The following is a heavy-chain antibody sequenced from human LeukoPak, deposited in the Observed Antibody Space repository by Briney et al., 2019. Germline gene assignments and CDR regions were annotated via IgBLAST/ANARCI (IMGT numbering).Heavy chain of an antibody. V-gene: IGHV3-48*02. CDR2: ISSSSSTI. J-gene: IGHJ5*02. Sequence: SGGSLRLSCAASGFTFSSYSMNWVRQAPGKGLEWVSYISSSSSTIYYADSVKGRFTISRDNAKNTLFLQMNSLRDEDTAWYYCAKDPLGTYGDSTTWFDPWGQGTLVTVSS. D-gene: IGHD4-17*01. CDR3: AKDPLGTYGDSTTWFDP. CDR1: GFTFSSYS.